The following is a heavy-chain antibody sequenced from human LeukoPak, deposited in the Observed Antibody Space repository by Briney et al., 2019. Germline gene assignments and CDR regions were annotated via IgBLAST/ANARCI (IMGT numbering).Heavy chain of an antibody. D-gene: IGHD3-22*01. CDR1: GGSISSGDYY. CDR2: IYYSGST. J-gene: IGHJ6*02. Sequence: SETLSLTCTVSGGSISSGDYYWSWIRQPPGKGLEWIGYIYYSGSTYYNPSLKSRVTISVDTSKNQFSLKLSSVTAADTAVYYCARSSGYYSSSFEEGYYGMDVWGQGTTVTVSS. V-gene: IGHV4-30-4*02. CDR3: ARSSGYYSSSFEEGYYGMDV.